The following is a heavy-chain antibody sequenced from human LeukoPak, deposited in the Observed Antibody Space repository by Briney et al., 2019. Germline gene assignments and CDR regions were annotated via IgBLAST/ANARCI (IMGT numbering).Heavy chain of an antibody. CDR1: GFTVSSNY. Sequence: GGSLRLSCAASGFTVSSNYMSWVRQAPGKGLEWVSVIYSGGSTYYADSVKGRFTISRDNSKNTLYLQMNSLRAEDTAVYYCARVMPYTSSWAVYYFDYWGQGTLVTVSS. CDR3: ARVMPYTSSWAVYYFDY. J-gene: IGHJ4*02. V-gene: IGHV3-53*01. CDR2: IYSGGST. D-gene: IGHD6-13*01.